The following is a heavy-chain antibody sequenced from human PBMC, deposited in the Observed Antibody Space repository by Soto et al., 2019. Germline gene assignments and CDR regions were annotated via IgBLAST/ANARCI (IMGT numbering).Heavy chain of an antibody. J-gene: IGHJ4*02. CDR2: IIPIFGTA. V-gene: IGHV1-69*06. D-gene: IGHD3-22*01. CDR3: ARDPAYYYDSSGYYQGYY. Sequence: QVQLVQSGAEVKKPGSSVKVSCKASGGTFSSYAISWVRQAPGQGLEWMGGIIPIFGTANYAQKFQCRVTITADKSTSTAYMELSSLRSEDTAVYYCARDPAYYYDSSGYYQGYYWGQGTLVTVSS. CDR1: GGTFSSYA.